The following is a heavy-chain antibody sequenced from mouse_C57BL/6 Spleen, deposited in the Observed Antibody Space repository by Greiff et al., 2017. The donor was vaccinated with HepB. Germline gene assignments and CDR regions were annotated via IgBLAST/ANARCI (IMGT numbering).Heavy chain of an antibody. Sequence: QVQLKQPGAELVMPGASVKLSCKASGYTFTSYWMHWVKQRPGQGLEWIGEIDPSDSYTNYNQKFKGKSTLTVDNSSSTAYMQLSSLTSEDSAVYYCARGVYSNYVYYFDYWGQGTTLTVSS. D-gene: IGHD2-5*01. J-gene: IGHJ2*01. CDR3: ARGVYSNYVYYFDY. CDR2: IDPSDSYT. CDR1: GYTFTSYW. V-gene: IGHV1-69*01.